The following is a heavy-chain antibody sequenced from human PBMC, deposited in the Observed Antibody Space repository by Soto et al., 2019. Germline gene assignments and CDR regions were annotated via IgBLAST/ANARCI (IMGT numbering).Heavy chain of an antibody. J-gene: IGHJ6*03. Sequence: SETLSLTCAVYGGSFSGYYWSWIRQPPGKGLEWIGEINHSGSTNYNPSLKSRVTISVDTSKNQFSLKLSSVTAADTAVYYCAGPGYCSSTSCRRRNYYYYMDVWGKGTTVTVSS. CDR2: INHSGST. V-gene: IGHV4-34*01. D-gene: IGHD2-2*01. CDR1: GGSFSGYY. CDR3: AGPGYCSSTSCRRRNYYYYMDV.